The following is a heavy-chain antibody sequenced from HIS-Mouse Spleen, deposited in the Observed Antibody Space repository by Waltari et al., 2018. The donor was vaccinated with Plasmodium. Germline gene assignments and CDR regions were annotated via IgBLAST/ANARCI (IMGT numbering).Heavy chain of an antibody. Sequence: EVQLVETGGGLIQPGGSLRLSCAASGFPVSSNHMSWVRQAPGKGLEWVSVIYSGGSTYYADSVKGRFTISRDNSKNTLYLQMNSLRAEDTAVYYCARAAIAWGSPYYFDYWGQGTLVTVSS. CDR3: ARAAIAWGSPYYFDY. V-gene: IGHV3-53*02. CDR2: IYSGGST. J-gene: IGHJ4*02. CDR1: GFPVSSNH. D-gene: IGHD7-27*01.